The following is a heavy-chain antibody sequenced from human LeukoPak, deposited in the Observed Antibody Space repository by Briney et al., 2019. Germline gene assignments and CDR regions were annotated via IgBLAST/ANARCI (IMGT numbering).Heavy chain of an antibody. CDR3: VRQPQEEWNHRYYFDY. J-gene: IGHJ4*02. CDR1: GGSISSSSFY. V-gene: IGHV4-39*01. D-gene: IGHD1-14*01. CDR2: IYYSGST. Sequence: SKTLSLTCSVSGGSISSSSFYWGWIRQPPGKGLEWIGSIYYSGSTYYNPSLKSRVTISVDTSKNQFSLKLGSVTAADTAVYYCVRQPQEEWNHRYYFDYWGQGTLVTVSS.